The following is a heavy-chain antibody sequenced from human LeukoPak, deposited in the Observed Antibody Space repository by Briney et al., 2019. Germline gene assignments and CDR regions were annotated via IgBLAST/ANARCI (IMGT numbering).Heavy chain of an antibody. Sequence: GGSLRLSCAASGFTFSSHSMNWDRQAPGKGLEWVSSISSGGTYIYYADSVKGRFTISRDDAKNSVYLQMNSLRAEDTAVYYCARAAALDYWGQGTLVTVSS. V-gene: IGHV3-21*01. CDR2: ISSGGTYI. J-gene: IGHJ4*02. CDR1: GFTFSSHS. D-gene: IGHD6-13*01. CDR3: ARAAALDY.